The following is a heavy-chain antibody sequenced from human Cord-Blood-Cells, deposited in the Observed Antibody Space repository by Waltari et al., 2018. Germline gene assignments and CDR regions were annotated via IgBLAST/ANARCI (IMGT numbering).Heavy chain of an antibody. V-gene: IGHV1-69*01. J-gene: IGHJ3*02. D-gene: IGHD6-13*01. CDR1: GGTFSSYA. Sequence: QVQLVQSGAEVKKPGSSVKVSCKASGGTFSSYAISWVRQAPGQGLEWMGCIIPIVGTANYAQKCQGRVTITADESTSTAYMELSSLRSEDTAVYYCAGQRYSSSWYAFDIWGQGTMVTVSS. CDR2: IIPIVGTA. CDR3: AGQRYSSSWYAFDI.